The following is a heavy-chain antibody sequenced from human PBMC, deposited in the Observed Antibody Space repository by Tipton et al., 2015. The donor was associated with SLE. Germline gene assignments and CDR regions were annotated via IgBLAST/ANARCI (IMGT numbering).Heavy chain of an antibody. J-gene: IGHJ6*03. CDR3: ARGSFMDV. Sequence: TLSLTCTVSGGSISSGSYYWSWIRQPPGKGLEWIGSIYHSGSTYSNPSLKSRVTISVDTSKNQFSLRLSSVTAADTAVYYCARGSFMDVWGKGTTVTVPS. CDR2: IYHSGST. V-gene: IGHV4-39*07. CDR1: GGSISSGSYY.